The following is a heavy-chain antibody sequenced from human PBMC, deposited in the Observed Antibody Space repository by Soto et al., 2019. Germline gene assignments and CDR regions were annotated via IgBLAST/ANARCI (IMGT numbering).Heavy chain of an antibody. CDR1: GFDFSIYI. V-gene: IGHV3-48*02. D-gene: IGHD1-1*01. CDR3: ARDGSRGYDMDV. Sequence: EVQVVEAGGGLIQPGGSLRLSCAGSGFDFSIYIMDWVRQAAGKGLEWISYISNTARTIFYADSVKGRFTISRDNARNSLLLQMNSLRDEDTAVYYCARDGSRGYDMDVWGQGTTVTVSS. J-gene: IGHJ6*02. CDR2: ISNTARTI.